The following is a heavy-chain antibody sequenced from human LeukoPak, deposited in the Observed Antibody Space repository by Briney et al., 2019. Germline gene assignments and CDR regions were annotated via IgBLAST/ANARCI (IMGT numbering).Heavy chain of an antibody. CDR3: GRSGEYSSGWIIFDF. V-gene: IGHV3-23*01. Sequence: GGSLRLSCAASGFALSNFAMTWVRQAPGKGLEWVSVISASGGGRYYADSVKGRFTISRDNSKNTLYLQMNSLRAEDTAVYYCGRSGEYSSGWIIFDFWGQETLVSVPS. J-gene: IGHJ4*02. CDR2: ISASGGGR. D-gene: IGHD6-19*01. CDR1: GFALSNFA.